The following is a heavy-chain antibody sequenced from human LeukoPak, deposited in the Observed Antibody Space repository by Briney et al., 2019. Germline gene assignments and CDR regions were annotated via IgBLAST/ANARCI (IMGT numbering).Heavy chain of an antibody. CDR3: VKDRDRNLARVNFDY. Sequence: GGSLRLSCSASGFTFSSYALHWVRQVPGKGLEYVSGVNSNGVSTNYADSVKGRITISRDNSNNTLHLQMSSLRGEDTAVYYCVKDRDRNLARVNFDYWGQGTLVTVSS. CDR2: VNSNGVST. D-gene: IGHD5-24*01. CDR1: GFTFSSYA. J-gene: IGHJ4*02. V-gene: IGHV3-64D*06.